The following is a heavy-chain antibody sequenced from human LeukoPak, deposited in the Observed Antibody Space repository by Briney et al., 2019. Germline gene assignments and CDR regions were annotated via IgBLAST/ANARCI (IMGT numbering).Heavy chain of an antibody. CDR1: GFSFRSYE. CDR3: ARRGSSSRYYFDY. D-gene: IGHD6-13*01. Sequence: GGPRRLSCVASGFSFRSYEMNWVRQAPAKGLEWVSYISSTGNTIYYADSVKGRFTISRDDATNSVSLQMNSLRADDTAVYYCARRGSSSRYYFDYWGQGTPVTVSS. V-gene: IGHV3-48*03. CDR2: ISSTGNTI. J-gene: IGHJ4*02.